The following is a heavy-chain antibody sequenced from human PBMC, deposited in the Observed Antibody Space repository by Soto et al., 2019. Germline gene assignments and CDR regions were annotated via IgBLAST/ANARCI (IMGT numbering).Heavy chain of an antibody. J-gene: IGHJ3*02. CDR3: ARHSSKGSGEAHAFDI. V-gene: IGHV4-39*01. Sequence: SETLSLTCTVSGGSISSSSYYWGWIRQPPGKGLEWIGSIYYSGSTYYNPSLKSRVTISVDTSKNQFSLKLSSVTAADTAVYYCARHSSKGSGEAHAFDIWGQGTMVTVSS. CDR1: GGSISSSSYY. CDR2: IYYSGST. D-gene: IGHD7-27*01.